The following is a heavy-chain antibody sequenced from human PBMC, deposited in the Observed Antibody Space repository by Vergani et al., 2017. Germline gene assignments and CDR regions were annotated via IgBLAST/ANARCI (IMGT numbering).Heavy chain of an antibody. CDR2: INHSGST. D-gene: IGHD3-16*01. V-gene: IGHV4-34*01. Sequence: QVQLQQWGAGLLKPSETLSLTCAVYGGSFSGYYWCWIRQPPGKGLEWIGEINHSGSTNYNPSLKSRVTISVDTSKNQFSLKLSSVTAADTAVYYCAYRQGGSFDYWGQGTLVTVSS. CDR3: AYRQGGSFDY. J-gene: IGHJ4*02. CDR1: GGSFSGYY.